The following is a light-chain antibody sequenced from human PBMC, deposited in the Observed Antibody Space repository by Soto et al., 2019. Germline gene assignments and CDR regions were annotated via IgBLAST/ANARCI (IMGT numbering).Light chain of an antibody. V-gene: IGKV1-9*01. J-gene: IGKJ3*01. CDR3: QQLNRYPFT. CDR2: AAS. CDR1: QGISNY. Sequence: DIQLTQSPSFLSASVGDRVTITCRASQGISNYLAWYQQKPGRAPKLLIYAASTLKTGVPSRFSGRGSGTEFTLTISSLQPEDFATYYCQQLNRYPFTFGPGTKVDIK.